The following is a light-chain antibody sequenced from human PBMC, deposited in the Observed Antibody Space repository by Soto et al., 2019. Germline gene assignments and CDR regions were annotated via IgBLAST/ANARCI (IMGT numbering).Light chain of an antibody. Sequence: DIVLTQSPGTLSLSPGETAYLSCRASQNVDTSVAWYQQRPGRAPRLLMSEASRRAAGIPARFSGTGSGTDFTLIINSLEPEDVAVYYCQQRYNWPLTFGAGTRVEI. CDR3: QQRYNWPLT. CDR1: QNVDTS. CDR2: EAS. V-gene: IGKV3-11*01. J-gene: IGKJ4*01.